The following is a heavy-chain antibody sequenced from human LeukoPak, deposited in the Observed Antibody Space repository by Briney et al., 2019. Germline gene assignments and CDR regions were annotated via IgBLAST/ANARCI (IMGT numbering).Heavy chain of an antibody. CDR3: ARDIGDFITMVRGVMNPVADY. D-gene: IGHD3-10*01. CDR2: VYYSGST. V-gene: IGHV4-39*07. J-gene: IGHJ4*02. Sequence: PSETLSLTCTVSGGSINSNGFFWGWIRQPPGKGLEWIGSVYYSGSTYKNPSLKSRVTISLDTSKNQFSLRLSSVTAADTAVYYCARDIGDFITMVRGVMNPVADYWGQGTLVTVSS. CDR1: GGSINSNGFF.